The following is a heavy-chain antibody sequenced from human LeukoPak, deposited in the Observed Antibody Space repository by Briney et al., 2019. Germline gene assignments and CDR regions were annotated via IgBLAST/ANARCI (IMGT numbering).Heavy chain of an antibody. J-gene: IGHJ4*02. Sequence: ASVKVSYKASGYTFTVYYMHWVRQAPGQGLEWMGWINPNSGGTNYAQKFQGRVTMTRDTSISTAYMELSRLRSDDTAVYYCARDRDSTIDYWGQGTLVTVSS. CDR3: ARDRDSTIDY. V-gene: IGHV1-2*02. CDR1: GYTFTVYY. D-gene: IGHD5-18*01. CDR2: INPNSGGT.